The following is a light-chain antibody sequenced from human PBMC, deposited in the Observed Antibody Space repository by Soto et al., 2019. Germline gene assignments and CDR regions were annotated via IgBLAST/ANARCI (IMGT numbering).Light chain of an antibody. Sequence: EIVLTQSPGTLSLSPGEGATLACRASQSIPTTYFAWYQQKSGQAPRLLIYGISTRSTGIPDRFSGSGSGTQFTLTISSLQSEDLAFYYCQQYEKWPITFGQGTQLEIK. CDR3: QQYEKWPIT. CDR1: QSIPTTY. V-gene: IGKV3D-15*01. CDR2: GIS. J-gene: IGKJ5*01.